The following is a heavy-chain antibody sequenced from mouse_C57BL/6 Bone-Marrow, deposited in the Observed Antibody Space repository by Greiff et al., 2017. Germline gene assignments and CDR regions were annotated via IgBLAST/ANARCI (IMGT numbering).Heavy chain of an antibody. CDR3: AEGRSPFAY. J-gene: IGHJ3*01. Sequence: QVQLQQSGAELMKPGASVKLSCKATGYTFTGYWIEWVKQRPGHGLEWIGVILPGSGSTNYNEKFKGKATLTADTSSTTAYMQLSSLTTEDSAFYYSAEGRSPFAYWGQGTLVTVSA. V-gene: IGHV1-9*01. CDR1: GYTFTGYW. CDR2: ILPGSGST.